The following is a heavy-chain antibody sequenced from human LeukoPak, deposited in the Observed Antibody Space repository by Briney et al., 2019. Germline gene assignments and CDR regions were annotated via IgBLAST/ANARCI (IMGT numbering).Heavy chain of an antibody. V-gene: IGHV1-2*06. D-gene: IGHD3-9*01. CDR3: ARGLDYDILTGYFRDY. CDR2: INPNSGGT. CDR1: GYTFTGYY. J-gene: IGHJ4*02. Sequence: ASVKVSCKASGYTFTGYYMHWARQAPGQGLEWMGRINPNSGGTNYAQKFQGRVTMTRDTSISTAYMELSRLRSDDTAVYYCARGLDYDILTGYFRDYWGQGTLVTVSS.